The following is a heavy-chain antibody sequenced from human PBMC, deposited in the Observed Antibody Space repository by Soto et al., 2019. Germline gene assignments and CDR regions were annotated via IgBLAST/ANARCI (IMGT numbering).Heavy chain of an antibody. CDR2: IHNDGSTT. CDR3: ARDNWNSY. V-gene: IGHV3-74*01. CDR1: GFTFSSYW. J-gene: IGHJ4*01. Sequence: GGSLRLSCAASGFTFSSYWMHWVRQAPGKGLMWVSRIHNDGSTTRYADSVRGRFTISRDNAKNTLYLQMSSLRVEDTAVYYCARDNWNSYWGQGTLVTVSS. D-gene: IGHD1-7*01.